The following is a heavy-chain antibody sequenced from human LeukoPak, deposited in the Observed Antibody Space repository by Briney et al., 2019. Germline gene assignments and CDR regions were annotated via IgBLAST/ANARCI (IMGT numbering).Heavy chain of an antibody. Sequence: SETLSLTCAVYGGSFSGYYWSWIRQPPGKGLEWIGEINHSGSTNYNPSLKSRVTISVDTSKNQFSLKLSSVTAADTAVYYCASQDGYKSTSISWFDPWGQGTLVTVSS. D-gene: IGHD5-24*01. CDR3: ASQDGYKSTSISWFDP. CDR1: GGSFSGYY. J-gene: IGHJ5*02. V-gene: IGHV4-34*01. CDR2: INHSGST.